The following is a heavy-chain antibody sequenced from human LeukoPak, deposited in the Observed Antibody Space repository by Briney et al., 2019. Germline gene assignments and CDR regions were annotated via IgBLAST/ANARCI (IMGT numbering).Heavy chain of an antibody. CDR3: ARVLRYSSGWYHYGMDV. Sequence: KASETLSLTCAVYGGSFSGYYWSWIRQPPGKGLEWIGEINHSGSTNYNPSLKSRVTMSVDTSKNQFSLKLSSVTAADTAVYYCARVLRYSSGWYHYGMDVWGQGTTVTVSS. J-gene: IGHJ6*02. CDR2: INHSGST. V-gene: IGHV4-34*01. D-gene: IGHD6-19*01. CDR1: GGSFSGYY.